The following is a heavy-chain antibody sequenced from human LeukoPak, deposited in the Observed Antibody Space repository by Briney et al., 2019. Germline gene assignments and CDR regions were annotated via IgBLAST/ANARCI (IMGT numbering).Heavy chain of an antibody. CDR2: ISASGGGT. V-gene: IGHV3-23*01. J-gene: IGHJ4*02. CDR1: KFIFSSYG. CDR3: AKEVTPGALLYGPFDY. Sequence: GGSLRLSCAASKFIFSSYGMSWVRQAPGKGLEWVSAISASGGGTYYADSVKGRFTISRDNSRNTLCLEMNSLRAEDTAIYYCAKEVTPGALLYGPFDYWGQGTLVTVSS. D-gene: IGHD4-23*01.